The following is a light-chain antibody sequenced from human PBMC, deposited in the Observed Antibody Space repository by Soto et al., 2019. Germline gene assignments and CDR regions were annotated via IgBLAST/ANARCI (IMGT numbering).Light chain of an antibody. J-gene: IGKJ4*01. V-gene: IGKV3-11*01. CDR3: QQRSNWPPLT. CDR2: DAS. CDR1: QRVSSQ. Sequence: EIVLTQSPATLSLSPGERATLSCTASQRVSSQLAWYQHNPGQAPRLLIYDASNRATGIPARFSGSGSGTDFTLTISSLEPEDFAVYYCQQRSNWPPLTFGGGTKVEIK.